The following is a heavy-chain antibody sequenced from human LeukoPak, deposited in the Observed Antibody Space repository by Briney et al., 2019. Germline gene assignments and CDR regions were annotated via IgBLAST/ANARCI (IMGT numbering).Heavy chain of an antibody. Sequence: GSLRLSCAASGLTFSSYAMHWVRQAPGKGLGWVAVISYDGSNKYYADSVKGRFTISRDNSKNTLYLQMNSLRAEDTAVYYCARSDDESYSSGWYWFDPWGQGTLVTVSS. CDR3: ARSDDESYSSGWYWFDP. D-gene: IGHD6-19*01. J-gene: IGHJ5*02. V-gene: IGHV3-30-3*01. CDR2: ISYDGSNK. CDR1: GLTFSSYA.